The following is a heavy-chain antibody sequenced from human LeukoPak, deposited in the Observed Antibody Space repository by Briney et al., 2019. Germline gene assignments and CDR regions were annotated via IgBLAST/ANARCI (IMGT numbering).Heavy chain of an antibody. Sequence: RGSLRLSCAASGFTFGTSAMSWVRQAPGKGPEWVSTFGRSGSDTYYSDSVKGRFTIFRDNSKNTLYLQMNSLRDEDTAVYYCAKGSLGSWYYFDYWGQGTLVTVSS. CDR1: GFTFGTSA. CDR3: AKGSLGSWYYFDY. D-gene: IGHD6-13*01. CDR2: FGRSGSDT. V-gene: IGHV3-23*01. J-gene: IGHJ4*02.